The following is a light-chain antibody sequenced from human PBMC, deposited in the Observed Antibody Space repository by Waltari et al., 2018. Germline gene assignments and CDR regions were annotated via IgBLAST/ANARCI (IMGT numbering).Light chain of an antibody. J-gene: IGKJ2*01. Sequence: DIQMTQSPSSLSASVGDRVTITCQASQDVSNYVNWYQQKPGKAPKLLIYDVSNVQAGLPSRFSGRGSGTQFTLTISTLQLDDIATYSCQQYYNLPPTFGQGTKLEIK. CDR3: QQYYNLPPT. CDR1: QDVSNY. CDR2: DVS. V-gene: IGKV1-33*01.